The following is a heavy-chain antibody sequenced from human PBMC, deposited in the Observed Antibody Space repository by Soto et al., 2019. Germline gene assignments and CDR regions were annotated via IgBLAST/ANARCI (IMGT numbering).Heavy chain of an antibody. CDR3: ARDSRATGAGDFEI. CDR2: ISYDGSNI. V-gene: IGHV3-30-3*01. CDR1: GFTFSSYA. J-gene: IGHJ3*02. D-gene: IGHD1-26*01. Sequence: QVQLVESGGGVVQPGRSLRLSCAASGFTFSSYAMHWVRQAPGKGLEWVAVISYDGSNIYYADSVKGRFTISRDNSKNTLYLQMNSLRAEDTAAHYCARDSRATGAGDFEIWGLGTMVTVSS.